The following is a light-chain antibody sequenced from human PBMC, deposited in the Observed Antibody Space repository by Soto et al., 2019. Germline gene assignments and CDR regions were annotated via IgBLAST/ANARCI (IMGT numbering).Light chain of an antibody. CDR3: QQYDNWPLT. CDR1: QSVSSN. CDR2: GAS. V-gene: IGKV3-15*01. J-gene: IGKJ4*01. Sequence: EIVMTQSPATLSVSPGERATLSCRASQSVSSNLAWYQQKPGQAPRLLIYGASSSATGIPARFSGSGSGTELTLTISSLQSEDFAVYYGQQYDNWPLTFGGGTKVEIK.